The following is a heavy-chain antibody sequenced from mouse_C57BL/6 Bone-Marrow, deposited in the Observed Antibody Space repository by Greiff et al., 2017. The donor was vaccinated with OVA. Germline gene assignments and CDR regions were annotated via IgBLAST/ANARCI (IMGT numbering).Heavy chain of an antibody. CDR2: ISYSGST. CDR3: ARYHYYGSSYGWYFDV. V-gene: IGHV3-8*01. Sequence: EVQLVESGPGLAKPSQTLSLTCSVTGYSITSDYWNWIRKFPGNKLEYMGYISYSGSTYYNPSLKSRISITRDTSKNQYYLQLNSVTTEDTATYYCARYHYYGSSYGWYFDVWGTGTTVTVSS. CDR1: GYSITSDY. D-gene: IGHD1-1*01. J-gene: IGHJ1*03.